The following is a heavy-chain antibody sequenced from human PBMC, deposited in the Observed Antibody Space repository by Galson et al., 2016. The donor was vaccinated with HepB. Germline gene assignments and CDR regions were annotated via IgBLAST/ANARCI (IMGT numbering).Heavy chain of an antibody. CDR3: AKRVRSSKYFDY. J-gene: IGHJ4*02. V-gene: IGHV3-23*01. CDR2: IGSRGDDT. D-gene: IGHD2-2*01. CDR1: GFTFSSHP. Sequence: SLRLSCAGSGFTFSSHPMNWVRQAPGKGLEWVSSIGSRGDDTYYADSVKGRFTVSRDNLKNTLYLQMNSLRADDTAVYYCAKRVRSSKYFDYWGQGTLVTVSS.